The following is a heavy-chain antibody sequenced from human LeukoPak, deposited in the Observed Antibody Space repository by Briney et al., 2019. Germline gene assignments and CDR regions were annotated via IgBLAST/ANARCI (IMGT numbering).Heavy chain of an antibody. J-gene: IGHJ4*02. V-gene: IGHV4-59*01. CDR3: ARSPRSGSYFLDY. D-gene: IGHD3-10*01. CDR1: GGSISSYY. CDR2: IYYSGST. Sequence: SETLSLTCTVSGGSISSYYWSWIRQPPGKGLEWIGYIYYSGSTNYNPSLTSRVTISVDTSKNQFSLKLSSVTAADTAVYYCARSPRSGSYFLDYWGQGTLVTVSS.